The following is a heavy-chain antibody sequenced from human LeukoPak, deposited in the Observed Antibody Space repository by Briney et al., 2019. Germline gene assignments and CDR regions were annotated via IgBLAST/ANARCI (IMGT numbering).Heavy chain of an antibody. J-gene: IGHJ4*02. CDR3: ARGEYELVGDY. Sequence: GASVKVSCKASGYTFTSYDINWVRQATGQGLEWMGWMNPNSGNTNYAQKLQGRVTLTTDISTSTAYMEVRSLRSDDTAVYYCARGEYELVGDYWGQGTLVTVSS. CDR1: GYTFTSYD. CDR2: MNPNSGNT. V-gene: IGHV1-8*01. D-gene: IGHD6-13*01.